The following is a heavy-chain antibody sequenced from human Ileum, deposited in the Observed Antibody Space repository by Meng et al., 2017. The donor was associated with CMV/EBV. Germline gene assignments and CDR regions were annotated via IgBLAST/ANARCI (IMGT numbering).Heavy chain of an antibody. CDR3: ARGSSSWAFDY. V-gene: IGHV4-4*07. Sequence: VQLQASGPGLVKPSETLSPACSDSGGSISGSYWSWIRQPATKGLEWFGRVYSSGSTDYNPSLQSRVTMSVDTSKNQFSLKLSSVTAADTAVYYCARGSSSWAFDYWGQGTLVTVSS. D-gene: IGHD2-2*01. CDR2: VYSSGST. J-gene: IGHJ4*02. CDR1: GGSISGSY.